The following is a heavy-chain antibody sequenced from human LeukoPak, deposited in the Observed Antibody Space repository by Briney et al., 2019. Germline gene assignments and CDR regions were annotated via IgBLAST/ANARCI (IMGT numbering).Heavy chain of an antibody. CDR3: AKATYSSSGDAFDI. D-gene: IGHD6-13*01. Sequence: KPSETLSLTCTVSGGSISSSSYYWGWIRQPPGKGLEWIGSIYYSGSTYYNPSLKSRVTISVDTSKNQFSLKLSSVTAADTAVYYCAKATYSSSGDAFDIWGQGTMVTVSS. V-gene: IGHV4-39*01. CDR2: IYYSGST. J-gene: IGHJ3*02. CDR1: GGSISSSSYY.